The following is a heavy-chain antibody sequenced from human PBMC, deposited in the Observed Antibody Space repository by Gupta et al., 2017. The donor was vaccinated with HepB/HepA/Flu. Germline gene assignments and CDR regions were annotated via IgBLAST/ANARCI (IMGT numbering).Heavy chain of an antibody. D-gene: IGHD2-2*01. CDR3: ASGGCSSTSCYAFDI. J-gene: IGHJ3*02. CDR1: GFSFSSYS. V-gene: IGHV3-21*01. CDR2: ISSSSSYI. Sequence: EVQLVESGGGLVKPGGSLRLSCAASGFSFSSYSMNWVRQAPGKGLEWVSSISSSSSYIYYADAGKGRFTISRDNAKNSLYMQMNSLRAEDTAVYYCASGGCSSTSCYAFDIWGQGTMVTVSS.